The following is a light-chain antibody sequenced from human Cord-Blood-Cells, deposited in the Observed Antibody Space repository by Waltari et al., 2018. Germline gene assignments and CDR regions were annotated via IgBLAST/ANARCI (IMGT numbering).Light chain of an antibody. CDR3: QAWDSITVV. CDR1: KLGDKY. Sequence: SSELTQPPSVSVSPGQTASITCSGDKLGDKYAWWNQQKPGQCPVLVIYQDSKRPAVIPERFSGSNSGNTATLTISGTQAMDEADYYCQAWDSITVVFGGGTKLTVL. J-gene: IGLJ2*01. CDR2: QDS. V-gene: IGLV3-1*01.